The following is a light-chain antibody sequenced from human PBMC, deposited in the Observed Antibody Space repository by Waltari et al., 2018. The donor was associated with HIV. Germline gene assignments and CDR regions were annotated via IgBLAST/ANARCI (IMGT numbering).Light chain of an antibody. Sequence: QMSQSLSALSASVGDRVAITCRASQNINTWLAWYQQKPGKAPKLLIYRASTLESGVPSRFSGSGSGTEFTLTINNLQPDDFATFFCQQYHTFPLTFGGGTKVE. CDR3: QQYHTFPLT. CDR2: RAS. J-gene: IGKJ4*01. V-gene: IGKV1-5*03. CDR1: QNINTW.